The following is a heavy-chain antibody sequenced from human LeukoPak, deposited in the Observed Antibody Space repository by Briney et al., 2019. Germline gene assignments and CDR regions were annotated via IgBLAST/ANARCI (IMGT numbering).Heavy chain of an antibody. J-gene: IGHJ4*02. CDR3: ARALGCSGGSCYDDY. CDR2: ISTSGSTI. Sequence: GGSLRLSCAASGFTFSSYEMNWVRQAPGKGLEWISYISTSGSTIYYADSVKGRFTISRDNAKNSLYLQMNSLRAEDTAVYYCARALGCSGGSCYDDYWGQGTLVIVSS. V-gene: IGHV3-48*03. CDR1: GFTFSSYE. D-gene: IGHD2-15*01.